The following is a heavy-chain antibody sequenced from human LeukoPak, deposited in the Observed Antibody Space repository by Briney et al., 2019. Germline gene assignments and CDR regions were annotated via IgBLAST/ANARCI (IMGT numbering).Heavy chain of an antibody. D-gene: IGHD3-10*01. Sequence: PGASVKVSCKASGCTFTSYGISWVRQAPGQGLEWMGWISAYNGNTNYAQKLQGRVTMTTDTSTSTAYMELRSLRSDDTAVYYCASTLDTYGSGIDAFDIWGQGTMVTVSS. CDR1: GCTFTSYG. CDR2: ISAYNGNT. CDR3: ASTLDTYGSGIDAFDI. J-gene: IGHJ3*02. V-gene: IGHV1-18*01.